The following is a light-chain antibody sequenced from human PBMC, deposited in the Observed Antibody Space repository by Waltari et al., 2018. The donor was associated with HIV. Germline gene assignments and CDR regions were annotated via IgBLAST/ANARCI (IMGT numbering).Light chain of an antibody. CDR3: LQDYNYPRT. CDR2: SAS. J-gene: IGKJ1*01. V-gene: IGKV1-6*01. Sequence: AIQMTQSPPSLSASVGDRITITCRASQGIGNDLGWYQHKSGSAPKLLIYSASRLHSGVPSRFSGSGSGTDFTLTINSLQPEDFATYYCLQDYNYPRTFGQGTEVEIK. CDR1: QGIGND.